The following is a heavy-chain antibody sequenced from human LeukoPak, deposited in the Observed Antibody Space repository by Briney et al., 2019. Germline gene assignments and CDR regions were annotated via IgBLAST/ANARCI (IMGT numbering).Heavy chain of an antibody. Sequence: GGSLRLSCAASGFTFSSYGMHWVRQAPGKGLEWVAVISSDGSNKYYADSVKGRFTISRDNSKNSLYLQMNSLRAEDTAVYYCAGVLQGYYDSSGHPDYWGQGTLVTVSS. D-gene: IGHD3-22*01. V-gene: IGHV3-30*03. CDR3: AGVLQGYYDSSGHPDY. J-gene: IGHJ4*02. CDR1: GFTFSSYG. CDR2: ISSDGSNK.